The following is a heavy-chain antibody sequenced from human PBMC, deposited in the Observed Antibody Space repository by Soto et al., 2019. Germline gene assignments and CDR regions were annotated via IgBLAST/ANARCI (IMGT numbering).Heavy chain of an antibody. Sequence: QLQLQESGPGLVKPSETLSLTCTVSGGSISSSSYYWGWIRQPPGKGLEWIGSIYYSGSTYYNPSLKSRVTISVDTSKNQFSLKLSSVTAADTAVYYCARSPGFLEWLLTVYLDYWGQGTLVTVSS. D-gene: IGHD3-3*01. CDR2: IYYSGST. V-gene: IGHV4-39*01. J-gene: IGHJ4*02. CDR3: ARSPGFLEWLLTVYLDY. CDR1: GGSISSSSYY.